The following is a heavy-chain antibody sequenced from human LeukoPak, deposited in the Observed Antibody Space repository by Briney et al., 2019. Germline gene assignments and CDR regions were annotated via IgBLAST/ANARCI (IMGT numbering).Heavy chain of an antibody. D-gene: IGHD3-10*01. Sequence: SEALSLTCTVSGGSISSSSYYWGWIRQPPRKGLEWIGSIYYSGSTYYNPPLKSRVTISVDTSKNQFSLKLSSVTAADTAVYYCARQRNYYGSGSYFDYWGQGTLVTVSS. J-gene: IGHJ4*02. CDR2: IYYSGST. CDR3: ARQRNYYGSGSYFDY. CDR1: GGSISSSSYY. V-gene: IGHV4-39*01.